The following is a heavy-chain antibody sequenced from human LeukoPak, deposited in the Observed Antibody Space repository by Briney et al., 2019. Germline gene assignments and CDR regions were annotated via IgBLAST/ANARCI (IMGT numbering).Heavy chain of an antibody. D-gene: IGHD3-16*01. J-gene: IGHJ5*02. CDR2: ISYDGSNK. V-gene: IGHV3-30*18. Sequence: GRSLRLSCAASGFTFSSYGMHWVRQAPGKGLEWVAVISYDGSNKYYADSVKGRFTISRDNSKNTLYLQMNSLRAEDTAVYYYAKASFMITFGGVIDHWGQGTLVTVSS. CDR3: AKASFMITFGGVIDH. CDR1: GFTFSSYG.